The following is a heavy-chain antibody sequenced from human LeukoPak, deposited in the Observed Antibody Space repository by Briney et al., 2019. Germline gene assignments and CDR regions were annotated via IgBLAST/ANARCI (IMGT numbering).Heavy chain of an antibody. D-gene: IGHD2-2*01. V-gene: IGHV4-34*01. CDR2: ISHSGST. CDR1: GVSFSGYY. Sequence: SETLSLTCAVYGVSFSGYYWSWIRQPPGKGLEWMGEISHSGSTNYNPSLKSRGTISVDTYKNQFSLKLSSVTAADAAVYYCARLDYKGVPSDYWGQGTLVTVSS. CDR3: ARLDYKGVPSDY. J-gene: IGHJ4*02.